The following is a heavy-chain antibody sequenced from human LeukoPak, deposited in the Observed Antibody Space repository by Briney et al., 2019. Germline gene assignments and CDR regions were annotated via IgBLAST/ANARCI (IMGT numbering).Heavy chain of an antibody. CDR2: INHSGST. Sequence: SETLSLTCAVYGGSFSGYYWSWIRQPPGKGLEWIGEINHSGSTNYNPSLKSRVTISVDTSKNQFSLKLSSVTAADTAVYYCALHRGYYYYMDVWAKGPRSPSP. CDR1: GGSFSGYY. D-gene: IGHD3-10*01. V-gene: IGHV4-34*01. J-gene: IGHJ6*03. CDR3: ALHRGYYYYMDV.